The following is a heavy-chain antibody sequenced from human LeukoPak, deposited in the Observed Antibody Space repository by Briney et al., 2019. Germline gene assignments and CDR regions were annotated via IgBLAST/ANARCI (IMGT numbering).Heavy chain of an antibody. J-gene: IGHJ4*02. CDR1: GGSISSYY. V-gene: IGHV4-59*01. D-gene: IGHD6-13*01. CDR2: IYYSGST. CDR3: ARVSAAGSLYFDY. Sequence: SETLSLTCTVSGGSISSYYWSWIRQPPGKGLEWIGYIYYSGSTNYNPSLKSRVTISVDTPKNQFSLKLSSVTAADTAVYYCARVSAAGSLYFDYWGQGTLVTVSS.